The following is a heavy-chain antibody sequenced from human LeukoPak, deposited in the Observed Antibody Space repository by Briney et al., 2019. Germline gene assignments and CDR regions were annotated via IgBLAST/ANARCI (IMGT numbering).Heavy chain of an antibody. Sequence: PGGSLRLSCAASGFTFSSYSMNWVRQAPGKGLDWVSSISSSSSYIYYADSVKGRFTISRDNAKNSLYLQMNSLRAEDTAVYYCARPIAAAGFDYDYWGQGTLVTVSS. V-gene: IGHV3-21*01. J-gene: IGHJ4*02. CDR2: ISSSSSYI. CDR1: GFTFSSYS. CDR3: ARPIAAAGFDYDY. D-gene: IGHD6-13*01.